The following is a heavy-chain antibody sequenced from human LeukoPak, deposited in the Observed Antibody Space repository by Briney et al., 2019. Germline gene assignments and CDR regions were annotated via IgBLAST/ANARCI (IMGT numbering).Heavy chain of an antibody. J-gene: IGHJ4*02. V-gene: IGHV3-30*01. D-gene: IGHD5-24*01. CDR3: AREGRWLPALDY. CDR1: GFTFSSYA. Sequence: TGGSLTLFCAASGFTFSSYAMHWVRQAPGKGLEWVAVIPYDGSNKYYADSVKGRFTISRDNSKNTLYLQMNSLRAEDTAVYYCAREGRWLPALDYWGQGTLVTVSS. CDR2: IPYDGSNK.